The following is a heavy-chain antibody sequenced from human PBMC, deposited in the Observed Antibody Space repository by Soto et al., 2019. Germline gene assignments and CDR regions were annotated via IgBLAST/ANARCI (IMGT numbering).Heavy chain of an antibody. J-gene: IGHJ4*02. CDR3: ARGGTYSRDRFDY. CDR2: ISSNGGST. Sequence: GGSLRLSCAASGFIFISYAMHWVRQAPWKGLEFVSAISSNGGSTYYANSVKGRFTISRDNSKNTLYLQMGSLRPEDMAVYFCARGGTYSRDRFDYWGQGTLVTVSS. V-gene: IGHV3-64*01. CDR1: GFIFISYA. D-gene: IGHD6-13*01.